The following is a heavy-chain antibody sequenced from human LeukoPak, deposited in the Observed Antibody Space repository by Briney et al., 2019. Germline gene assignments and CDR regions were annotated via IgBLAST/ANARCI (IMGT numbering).Heavy chain of an antibody. CDR2: IRSKSNSYAT. CDR1: GFTFSGSA. D-gene: IGHD4-17*01. CDR3: ARGNGDYGGRLGGYFDL. V-gene: IGHV3-73*01. J-gene: IGHJ2*01. Sequence: GSLRLSCAASGFTFSGSAMHWVRQASGKGLEWVGRIRSKSNSYATAYAASVKGRFTISRDDSQNTAYLQMNSLKTEDTAVYYCARGNGDYGGRLGGYFDLWGRGTLVTVSS.